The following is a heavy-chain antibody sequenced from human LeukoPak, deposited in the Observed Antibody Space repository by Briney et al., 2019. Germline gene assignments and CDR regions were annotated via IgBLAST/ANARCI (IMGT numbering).Heavy chain of an antibody. Sequence: PGGSLRLSCTTSGFSFSDYGMHWVRQAPGKGLEWLASVWYEERTMYYVDSVKGRFTISRDNSKNSIYLQMKSLGVDDTAIYYCVKEGIYLKSSLEEWGQGTLVTVSS. J-gene: IGHJ4*02. CDR2: VWYEERTM. D-gene: IGHD5-12*01. CDR3: VKEGIYLKSSLEE. CDR1: GFSFSDYG. V-gene: IGHV3-33*06.